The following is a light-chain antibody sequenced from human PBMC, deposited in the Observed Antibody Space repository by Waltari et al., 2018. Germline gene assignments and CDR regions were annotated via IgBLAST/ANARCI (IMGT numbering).Light chain of an antibody. J-gene: IGKJ4*01. V-gene: IGKV1-12*01. CDR2: GSS. Sequence: DIQMTQSPSSVCASVGDRVSISCRASQDVSTWLAWYQQKPGKPPNLLIYGSSTLQSGVPSRFSGSGSGTDFTRTINGLQPEDFASYFCQQTDSFPLTFGGGTKVEIK. CDR1: QDVSTW. CDR3: QQTDSFPLT.